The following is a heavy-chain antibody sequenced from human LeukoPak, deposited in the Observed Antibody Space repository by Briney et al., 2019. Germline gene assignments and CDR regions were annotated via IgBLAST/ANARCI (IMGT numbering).Heavy chain of an antibody. V-gene: IGHV4-34*01. CDR1: GGSFSGYY. Sequence: SETLSLTCAVYGGSFSGYYWTWIRHPPGKGLEWIGELSHSGTTNYNPSLKPRVTVSGDTSKKQFSLRLTSVTAADTAVYYCAIYYFDRSGHYLPYDYWGQGTLVTVSS. CDR3: AIYYFDRSGHYLPYDY. J-gene: IGHJ4*02. CDR2: LSHSGTT. D-gene: IGHD3-22*01.